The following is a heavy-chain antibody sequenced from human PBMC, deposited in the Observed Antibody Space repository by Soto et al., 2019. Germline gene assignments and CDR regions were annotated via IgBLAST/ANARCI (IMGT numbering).Heavy chain of an antibody. D-gene: IGHD4-17*01. J-gene: IGHJ4*02. V-gene: IGHV4-39*01. CDR1: GGSISSSGYY. CDR3: ASQFSVYGDYGRYFDF. CDR2: IYYSGST. Sequence: QLQLQESGPGLVKPSETLSLTCTVSGGSISSSGYYWGWIRQPPGKGLEWIGTIYYSGSTYYNPSLQGRVTISVDASKNQFSRKLSSVTAADTAVYYCASQFSVYGDYGRYFDFWGQGTLVTVSS.